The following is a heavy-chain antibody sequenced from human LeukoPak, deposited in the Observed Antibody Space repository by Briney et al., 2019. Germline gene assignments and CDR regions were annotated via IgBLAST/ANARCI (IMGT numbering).Heavy chain of an antibody. Sequence: GASVKVSCKASGYTFTGYYMHWVRQAPGQGLEWMGWINPNSGGKNYAQKFQGRVTMTRDTSISTAYMELSRLRSDDTAVYYCARVFGRNAYSSSSFDYWGQGTLVTVSS. D-gene: IGHD6-6*01. CDR3: ARVFGRNAYSSSSFDY. J-gene: IGHJ4*02. CDR1: GYTFTGYY. V-gene: IGHV1-2*02. CDR2: INPNSGGK.